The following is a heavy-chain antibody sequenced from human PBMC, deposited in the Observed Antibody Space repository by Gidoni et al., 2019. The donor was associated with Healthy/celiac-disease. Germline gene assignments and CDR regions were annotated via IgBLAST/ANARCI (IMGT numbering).Heavy chain of an antibody. J-gene: IGHJ4*02. CDR2: IYPGDSDT. Sequence: EVQPVQAGAEENKPGESLKMSCKGSGHSYTSYWIGWVRQMPGKGLEWMGIIYPGDSDTRYSPSFQGQVTISADKSISTAYLQWSSLKASDTAMYYCARQEQQPGDIDYWGQGTLVTVSS. CDR1: GHSYTSYW. V-gene: IGHV5-51*01. CDR3: ARQEQQPGDIDY. D-gene: IGHD6-13*01.